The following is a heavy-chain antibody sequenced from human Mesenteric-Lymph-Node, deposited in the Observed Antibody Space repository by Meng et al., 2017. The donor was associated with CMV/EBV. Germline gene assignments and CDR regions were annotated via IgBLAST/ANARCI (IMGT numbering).Heavy chain of an antibody. CDR3: ARVAYYYDSSGYYPYYFDY. CDR2: FNWNGGST. J-gene: IGHJ4*02. CDR1: GFTFENFG. Sequence: GGSLRLSCAASGFTFENFGMSWVRQSPGKGLEWVSGFNWNGGSTGYADSVKGRFTISRDNVKNSLYLQMNSLRAEDTALYYCARVAYYYDSSGYYPYYFDYWGQGTLVTVSS. V-gene: IGHV3-20*04. D-gene: IGHD3-22*01.